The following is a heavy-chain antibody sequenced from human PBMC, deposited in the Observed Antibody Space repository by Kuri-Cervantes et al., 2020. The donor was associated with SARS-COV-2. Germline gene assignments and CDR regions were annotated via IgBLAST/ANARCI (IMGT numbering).Heavy chain of an antibody. Sequence: SQTLSLTCAAYGGSFSGYYWSWIRQPPGKGLEWIGEINHSGSTNYNPSLKSRVTISVDTSKNQFSLKLSSVTAADTAVYYCARTSIAAAGTYFDYWGQGTLVTVSS. CDR1: GGSFSGYY. CDR2: INHSGST. D-gene: IGHD6-13*01. CDR3: ARTSIAAAGTYFDY. J-gene: IGHJ4*02. V-gene: IGHV4-34*01.